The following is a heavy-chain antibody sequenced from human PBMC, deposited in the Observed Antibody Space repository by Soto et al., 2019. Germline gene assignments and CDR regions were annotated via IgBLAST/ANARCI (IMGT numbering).Heavy chain of an antibody. CDR1: GYTFTSYG. J-gene: IGHJ4*02. CDR3: ARDSSGITIFGVVIELFDY. D-gene: IGHD3-3*01. V-gene: IGHV1-18*01. Sequence: ASVKVSCKASGYTFTSYGISRVRQAPGQGLEWMGWISAYNGNTNYAQKLQGRVTMTTDTSTSTAYMELRSLRSDDTAVYYCARDSSGITIFGVVIELFDYWGQGTLVTVSS. CDR2: ISAYNGNT.